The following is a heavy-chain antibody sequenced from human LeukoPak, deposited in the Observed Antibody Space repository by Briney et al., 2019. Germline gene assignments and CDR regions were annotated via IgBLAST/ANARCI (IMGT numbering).Heavy chain of an antibody. CDR1: GYTFTSYD. Sequence: ASVKVSCKASGYTFTSYDINWVRQATGQGLEWMGWMNPNSGNTGYAQKFQGRVTITADESTSTAYMELSSLRSEDTAVYYCAGRSTVTTLYYFDYWGQGTLVTVSS. V-gene: IGHV1-8*01. J-gene: IGHJ4*02. CDR2: MNPNSGNT. CDR3: AGRSTVTTLYYFDY. D-gene: IGHD4-11*01.